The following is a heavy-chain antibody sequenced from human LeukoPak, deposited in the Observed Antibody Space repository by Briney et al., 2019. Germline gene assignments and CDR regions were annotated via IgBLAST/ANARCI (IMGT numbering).Heavy chain of an antibody. CDR3: ARSFTDNFFFEN. D-gene: IGHD1-1*01. CDR2: IYYSGST. CDR1: GGSISSGDYY. Sequence: PSQTLSLTCTVSGGSISSGDYYWSGIRQPPGKGLEGIGYIYYSGSTYYNPSLKSRVTISVDTSKNQFSLKLSSVTAADTAVYYCARSFTDNFFFENWGQGTLVTVSS. V-gene: IGHV4-30-4*01. J-gene: IGHJ4*02.